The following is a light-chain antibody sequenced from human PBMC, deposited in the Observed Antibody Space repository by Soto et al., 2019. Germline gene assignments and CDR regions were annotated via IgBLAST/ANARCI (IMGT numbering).Light chain of an antibody. V-gene: IGKV3-20*01. CDR2: GAS. CDR3: QQYGSSPFT. CDR1: QSVSSGY. J-gene: IGKJ3*01. Sequence: EVVLTQSPGTLSLSPGERATVSCSATQSVSSGYLAWYKQKPGQAPRLLIYGASSRATGIPDRFSGSGSGTDFTLTISRLEPEDSAVYYCQQYGSSPFTFGPGTKVDIK.